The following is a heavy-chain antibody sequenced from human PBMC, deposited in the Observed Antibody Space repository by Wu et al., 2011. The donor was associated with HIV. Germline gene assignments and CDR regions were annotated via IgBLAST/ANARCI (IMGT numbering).Heavy chain of an antibody. CDR2: IIPIEGTA. CDR3: VRAVAGPGVRP. D-gene: IGHD6-19*01. J-gene: IGHJ5*02. Sequence: QVQLVQSGAEVKKPGSSVKVSCKTSGDTFSRYTVSWVRQAPGQGPEWLGGIIPIEGTANYAQKFQGRVTITADKFRSTVYMELNSLRTDDAAVYYCVRAVAGPGVRPWGQGPWSPSP. V-gene: IGHV1-69*14. CDR1: GDTFSRYT.